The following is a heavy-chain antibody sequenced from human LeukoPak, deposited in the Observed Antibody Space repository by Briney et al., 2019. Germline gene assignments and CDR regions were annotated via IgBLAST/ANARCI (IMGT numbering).Heavy chain of an antibody. CDR2: INHSGST. J-gene: IGHJ3*02. D-gene: IGHD3-16*01. Sequence: SSETLSLTCAVYGGSFSGYYWSWIRQPPGKGLEWIGEINHSGSTNYNPSLKSRVTISLDTSKNQFSLRLSSVTAADTAVYYCARDSYGRPDIWGQGTMVTVSS. V-gene: IGHV4-34*01. CDR1: GGSFSGYY. CDR3: ARDSYGRPDI.